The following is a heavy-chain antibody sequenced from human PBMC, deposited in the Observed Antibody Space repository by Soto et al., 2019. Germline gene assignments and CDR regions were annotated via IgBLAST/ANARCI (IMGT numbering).Heavy chain of an antibody. CDR1: GFSLSTSGVG. Sequence: QITLKESGPTLVKPTQTLTLTCTFSGFSLSTSGVGVGWIRQPPGKALEWLALIYWDDDKRYSPSLKSRLTITKDTSKNQVVLTMTNMDPVDTATYYCAHILGYYGSGTLYFDYWGQGTLVTVSS. CDR2: IYWDDDK. J-gene: IGHJ4*02. D-gene: IGHD3-10*01. V-gene: IGHV2-5*02. CDR3: AHILGYYGSGTLYFDY.